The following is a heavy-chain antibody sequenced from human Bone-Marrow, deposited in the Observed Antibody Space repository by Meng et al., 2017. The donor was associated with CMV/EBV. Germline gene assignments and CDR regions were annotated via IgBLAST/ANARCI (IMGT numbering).Heavy chain of an antibody. V-gene: IGHV3-7*01. CDR3: AKGRNGITMTH. J-gene: IGHJ4*02. D-gene: IGHD3-22*01. Sequence: GESLKISCAASGFTFSSYWMSWVRQAPGKGLEWVANIKQDGSEKYYVDSVKGRFTISRDNSKNTLYLQMNSLRAEDTAVYYCAKGRNGITMTHWGQGTLVTVSS. CDR2: IKQDGSEK. CDR1: GFTFSSYW.